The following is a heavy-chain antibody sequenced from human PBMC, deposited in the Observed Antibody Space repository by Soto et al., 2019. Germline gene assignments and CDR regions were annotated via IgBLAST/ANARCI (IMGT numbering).Heavy chain of an antibody. D-gene: IGHD1-26*01. J-gene: IGHJ5*01. CDR2: ISYDGSNK. Sequence: PWGSLGLSCAASGFPLRSFCMHRVRPAPGKGLEWVAFISYDGSNKYYADSMKGRFTISRDNSKTTLYLQMNSLRAEDTAVYYCAKDLSGELLPTCFDSWGQGTLVTVSS. CDR3: AKDLSGELLPTCFDS. V-gene: IGHV3-30*18. CDR1: GFPLRSFC.